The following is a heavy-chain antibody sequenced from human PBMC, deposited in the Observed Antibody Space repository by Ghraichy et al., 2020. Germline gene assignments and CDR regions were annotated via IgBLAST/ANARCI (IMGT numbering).Heavy chain of an antibody. J-gene: IGHJ4*02. V-gene: IGHV3-64D*06. CDR1: GFSFGSYS. CDR3: VKEKFTSGWFFDY. Sequence: GGSLRLSCSASGFSFGSYSMHWVRQAPGKGLQYVSTLSSNGNSTYYVDSVKGRFTISRDISKNTLYLQMSSLRAEETAIYYCVKEKFTSGWFFDYWGQGTVVTVSS. D-gene: IGHD6-13*01. CDR2: LSSNGNST.